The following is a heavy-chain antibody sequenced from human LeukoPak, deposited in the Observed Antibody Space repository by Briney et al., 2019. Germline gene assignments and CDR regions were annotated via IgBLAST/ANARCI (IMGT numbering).Heavy chain of an antibody. CDR3: TLYNY. CDR2: INPDNGDT. CDR1: GYSFTSQD. V-gene: IGHV1-3*03. J-gene: IGHJ4*02. D-gene: IGHD2-2*02. Sequence: ASVKVSCKTSGYSFTSQDMHWVRQAPGQSLEWMGCINPDNGDTQYSQEFQGRVTITRDTSATTAYMELSSLRSDDMAVYYCTLYNYWGQGTLVTVSS.